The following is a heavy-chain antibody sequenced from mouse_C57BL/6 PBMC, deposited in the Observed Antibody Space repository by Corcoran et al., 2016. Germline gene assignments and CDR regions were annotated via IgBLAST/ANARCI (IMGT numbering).Heavy chain of an antibody. V-gene: IGHV9-3*01. J-gene: IGHJ1*03. CDR2: INTYSGVP. D-gene: IGHD2-5*01. CDR3: ARYSNYWYCDV. Sequence: QIQLVQSGPELKKPGETVKISCKASGYTFTTYGMSWVKQAPGKGLKWMGWINTYSGVPTYADDFKGRFAFSLETSASTAHLQINNLKNEDTATYFCARYSNYWYCDVWGTGTTVTVSS. CDR1: GYTFTTYG.